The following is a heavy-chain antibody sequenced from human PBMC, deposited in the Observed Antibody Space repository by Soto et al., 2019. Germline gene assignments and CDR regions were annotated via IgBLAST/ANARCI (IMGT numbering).Heavy chain of an antibody. J-gene: IGHJ4*02. Sequence: LTCAVYGGSFSGYYWSWIRQPPGKGLEWIGEINHSGSTNYNPSLKSRVTISVDTSKNQFSLKLSSVTAADTAVYYCARGRGWTERQRPIAYWGQGTLVTVS. CDR3: ARGRGWTERQRPIAY. CDR1: GGSFSGYY. CDR2: INHSGST. D-gene: IGHD2-15*01. V-gene: IGHV4-34*01.